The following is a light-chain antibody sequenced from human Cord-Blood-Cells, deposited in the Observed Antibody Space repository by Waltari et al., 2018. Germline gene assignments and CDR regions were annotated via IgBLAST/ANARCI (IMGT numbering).Light chain of an antibody. J-gene: IGLJ3*02. Sequence: QSVLTQPPPVSGAPGQRVTISCTWSSSNIRAGSDVHWYQQLPGTAPKLLIYCNSNRPSGVPDRFSGSKAGTSASLAITGLQAEDEADYYCQSYDSSLPWVFGGGTKLTVL. V-gene: IGLV1-40*01. CDR2: CNS. CDR1: SSNIRAGSD. CDR3: QSYDSSLPWV.